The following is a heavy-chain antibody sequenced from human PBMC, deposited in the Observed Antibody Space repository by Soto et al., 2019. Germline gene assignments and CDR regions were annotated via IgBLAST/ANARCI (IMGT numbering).Heavy chain of an antibody. CDR1: GGSISSGGYY. J-gene: IGHJ4*02. D-gene: IGHD2-15*01. Sequence: SETLSLTCTVSGGSISSGGYYWSWIRQHPGEGLEWIGFIYYSGYTYYNPSLKSRVSISVDTSKNQFSLKLSSVTAADTAVYYCARVLVYCTGGNCYPDYWGKGTLVAFTS. V-gene: IGHV4-31*03. CDR2: IYYSGYT. CDR3: ARVLVYCTGGNCYPDY.